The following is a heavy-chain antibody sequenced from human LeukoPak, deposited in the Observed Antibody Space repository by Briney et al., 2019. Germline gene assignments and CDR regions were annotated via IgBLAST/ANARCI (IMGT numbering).Heavy chain of an antibody. Sequence: SLRLSCAASGFTFDDYGMSWVRQAPGEGLEWVSGISWNSGSIGYADSVEGRFTISKDNAKNSLYLQMNSLRAEDTALYYCAKDGSSRVNYYYYYYMDVWGKGTTVTISS. V-gene: IGHV3-9*01. CDR3: AKDGSSRVNYYYYYYMDV. CDR2: ISWNSGSI. J-gene: IGHJ6*03. D-gene: IGHD6-13*01. CDR1: GFTFDDYG.